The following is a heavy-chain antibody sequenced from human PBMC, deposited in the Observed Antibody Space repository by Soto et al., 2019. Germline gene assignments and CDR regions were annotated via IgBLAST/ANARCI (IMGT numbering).Heavy chain of an antibody. CDR3: ARGGGVGVAGSAAFDM. J-gene: IGHJ3*02. Sequence: QLHLVQSGAVVKKPGASVTVSCSASGYPVTAYYMHWVRQAPGRGLEWMGGINPATGAAKYTQTFQGMVTMTRDTSTSTVFMELSGLTSEDTAVFDWARGGGVGVAGSAAFDMWGQGTLVTVSS. D-gene: IGHD3-3*01. V-gene: IGHV1-2*02. CDR2: INPATGAA. CDR1: GYPVTAYY.